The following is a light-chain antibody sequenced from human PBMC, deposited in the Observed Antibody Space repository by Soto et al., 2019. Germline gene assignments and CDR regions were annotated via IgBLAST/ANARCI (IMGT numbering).Light chain of an antibody. CDR3: CSYAGSRRI. V-gene: IGLV2-11*01. CDR2: DVN. J-gene: IGLJ2*01. CDR1: SSDVGGYNY. Sequence: QSALTQPRSVSGSPGQSVTISCTGTSSDVGGYNYVSWYQQHPGKAPKLMIYDVNKRPSGVPDRFSSSKSGNTASLTISGLQAEDEADYSCCSYAGSRRIFGEGTKLTVL.